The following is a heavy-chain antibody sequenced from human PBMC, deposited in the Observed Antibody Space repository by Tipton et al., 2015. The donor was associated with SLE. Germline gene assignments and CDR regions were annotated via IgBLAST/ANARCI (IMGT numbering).Heavy chain of an antibody. Sequence: RSLRLSCAASGFTFDDYGMHWVRQVPGKGLEWVSGISWHSGSIDYADSVKGRFTISRDNAKNSLYLEMNSLRVEDTALYYCAKDQKSVTMIQGGGMDVWGQGTTVTVSS. D-gene: IGHD3-10*01. CDR1: GFTFDDYG. CDR3: AKDQKSVTMIQGGGMDV. V-gene: IGHV3-9*01. CDR2: ISWHSGSI. J-gene: IGHJ6*02.